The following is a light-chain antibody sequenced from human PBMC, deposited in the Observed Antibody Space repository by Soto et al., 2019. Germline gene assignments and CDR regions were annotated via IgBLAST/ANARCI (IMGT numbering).Light chain of an antibody. Sequence: IQMKQSTSTRSASVGDIVTIPCRASQSISVWLAWYQQKAGKAPNLLIYKASRLESGIPDRFSGSGSGTDFTLTISRLEPEDFAVYYCQQYGSSPTWTFGQVTK. CDR3: QQYGSSPTWT. V-gene: IGKV1-5*03. J-gene: IGKJ1*01. CDR1: QSISVW. CDR2: KAS.